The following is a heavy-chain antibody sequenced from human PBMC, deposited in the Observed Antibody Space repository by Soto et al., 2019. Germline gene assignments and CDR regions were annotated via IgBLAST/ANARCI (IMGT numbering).Heavy chain of an antibody. D-gene: IGHD3-10*01. CDR3: TKETLPMARGVLDY. J-gene: IGHJ4*02. CDR1: GLTFINAW. Sequence: PXGSLIVSWATSGLTFINAWMSLVLQVPGKGLEWVGRIKRNPDGGTTDFAAPVQGRFTISRDDSKNTLYLQMNSLKTEDTAVHFCTKETLPMARGVLDYWGLGTLVTVSS. CDR2: IKRNPDGGTT. V-gene: IGHV3-15*01.